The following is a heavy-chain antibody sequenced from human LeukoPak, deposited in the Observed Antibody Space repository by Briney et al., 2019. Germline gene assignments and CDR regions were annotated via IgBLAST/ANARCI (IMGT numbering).Heavy chain of an antibody. D-gene: IGHD6-19*01. CDR1: GGSISSYY. J-gene: IGHJ4*02. CDR3: ARVRYSSGWPDY. CDR2: IYYSGST. V-gene: IGHV4-59*01. Sequence: SETLSLTCTVSGGSISSYYWSWIRQPPGKGLEWIGYIYYSGSTNYNPSLKSRVTISVDTSKNEFSLKLSSVTAAHTAVYYCARVRYSSGWPDYWGQGTLVTVSS.